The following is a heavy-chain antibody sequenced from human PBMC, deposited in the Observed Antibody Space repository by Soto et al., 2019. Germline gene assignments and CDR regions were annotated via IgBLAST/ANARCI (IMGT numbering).Heavy chain of an antibody. D-gene: IGHD4-4*01. V-gene: IGHV1-46*01. J-gene: IGHJ6*02. CDR3: AVGGNYLSMDV. CDR2: INSDGGGT. Sequence: QVQLVQSGAEVKKPGASVKVSCKASGYTFTSYYMHWVRLAPGQGLEWMGIINSDGGGTSYAQQFQGRVIMTRDTSPGTVYLERSSLSSEDTAVYYCAVGGNYLSMDVWGQGTTVTVSS. CDR1: GYTFTSYY.